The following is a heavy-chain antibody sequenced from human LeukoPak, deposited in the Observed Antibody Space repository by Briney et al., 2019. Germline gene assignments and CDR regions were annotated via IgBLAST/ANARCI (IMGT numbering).Heavy chain of an antibody. J-gene: IGHJ4*02. V-gene: IGHV3-23*01. CDR2: ISGSGSGGST. CDR1: GFIFSAYW. Sequence: GGSLRLSCAGSGFIFSAYWMSWVRQAPGKGLEWVSSISGSGSGGSTYYADSVKGRFTISRDNSKNTLYLQMNSLRAEDTAVYYCAKSGYNRFDYWGQGTLVTVSS. D-gene: IGHD5-24*01. CDR3: AKSGYNRFDY.